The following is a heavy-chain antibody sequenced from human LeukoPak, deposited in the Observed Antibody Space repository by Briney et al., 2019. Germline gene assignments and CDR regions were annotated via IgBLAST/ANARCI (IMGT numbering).Heavy chain of an antibody. CDR3: ARAGGYSGYDSYYFDY. CDR1: GYTFTGYY. D-gene: IGHD5-12*01. J-gene: IGHJ4*02. Sequence: ASVKVSCKASGYTFTGYYMHWVRQAPGQGLEWMGWINPNSGGTNYAQKFQGRVTMTRDTSISTAYMELSRLRSEDTAVYYCARAGGYSGYDSYYFDYWGQGTLVTVSS. V-gene: IGHV1-2*02. CDR2: INPNSGGT.